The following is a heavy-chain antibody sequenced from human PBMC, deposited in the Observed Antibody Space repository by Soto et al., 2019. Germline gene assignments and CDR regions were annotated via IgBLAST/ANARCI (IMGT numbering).Heavy chain of an antibody. D-gene: IGHD6-19*01. CDR1: GFTFSGSY. J-gene: IGHJ4*02. V-gene: IGHV3-11*01. CDR2: ISNSGSTI. CDR3: ARGRYSGGGPYYFDY. Sequence: PGGSLRLSFAASGFTFSGSYMNWIRQAPGKGLEWVSYISNSGSTIYNADSVKGRFTISRDNAKNSLSLQMNSLRAEDTAVYYCARGRYSGGGPYYFDYWGQGTLVTVSS.